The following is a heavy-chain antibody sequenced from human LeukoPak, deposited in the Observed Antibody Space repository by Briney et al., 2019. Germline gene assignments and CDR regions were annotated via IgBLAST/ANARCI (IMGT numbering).Heavy chain of an antibody. CDR2: IYTGGTT. CDR3: ARDHGGLAALALHDAFDI. J-gene: IGHJ3*02. V-gene: IGHV3-53*01. CDR1: GFTVSNNY. Sequence: GGSLRLSCAASGFTVSNNYMHWVRQAPGKGLEWVSVIYTGGTTYQADSVKGRFTISRDISKNTLYLQMNSLRVEDTAVYYCARDHGGLAALALHDAFDIWGQGTMVTVSS. D-gene: IGHD3-10*01.